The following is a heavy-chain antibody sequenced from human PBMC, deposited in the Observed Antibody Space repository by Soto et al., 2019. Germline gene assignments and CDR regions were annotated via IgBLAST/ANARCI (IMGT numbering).Heavy chain of an antibody. V-gene: IGHV3-33*01. CDR1: GFTFSSYG. D-gene: IGHD3-3*01. CDR2: IWYDGSNK. J-gene: IGHJ3*02. Sequence: QVQLVESGGGVVQPGRSLRLSCAASGFTFSSYGMHWVRQAPGKGLEWVAVIWYDGSNKYYADSVKGRFTISRDNSKNTLYLQMNSLRAEDTAVYYCASSYYDFWSGYDAFDIWGQGTTVTVSS. CDR3: ASSYYDFWSGYDAFDI.